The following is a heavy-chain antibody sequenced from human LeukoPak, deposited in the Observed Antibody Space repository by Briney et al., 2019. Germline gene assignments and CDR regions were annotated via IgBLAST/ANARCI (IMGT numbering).Heavy chain of an antibody. V-gene: IGHV4-34*01. CDR1: GGSFSGYY. J-gene: IGHJ4*02. CDR3: VVYSSSWRYYSDY. CDR2: INHSGST. D-gene: IGHD6-13*01. Sequence: PSETLSLTCAVYGGSFSGYYWSWIRQPPGKGLEWIGEINHSGSTNYNPSLKSRVTISVDTSKNQFSLKLSSVTAADTAVYYCVVYSSSWRYYSDYWGQGTLVTVSS.